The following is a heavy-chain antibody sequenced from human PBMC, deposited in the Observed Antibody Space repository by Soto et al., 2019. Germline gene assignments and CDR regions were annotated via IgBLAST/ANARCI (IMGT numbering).Heavy chain of an antibody. D-gene: IGHD3-10*01. Sequence: GGSLRLSCTGSGFTFSSSTMTWVRQGPGKGLEWVSSISSSSSYIYFADSLKGRFTISRDNAKNSLYLQMNSLRAEDTAVYYCARDIGEMSAVWGQGTQV. CDR2: ISSSSSYI. CDR3: ARDIGEMSAV. V-gene: IGHV3-21*06. CDR1: GFTFSSST. J-gene: IGHJ4*02.